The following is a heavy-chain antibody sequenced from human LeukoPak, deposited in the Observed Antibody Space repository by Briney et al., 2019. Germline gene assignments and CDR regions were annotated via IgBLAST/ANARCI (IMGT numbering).Heavy chain of an antibody. CDR1: GYTLTELS. V-gene: IGHV1-24*01. CDR2: FDPEDGET. J-gene: IGHJ4*02. D-gene: IGHD3-3*01. Sequence: GASVKVSCKVSGYTLTELSMHWVRQAPGKGLEWMGGFDPEDGETIYAQKFQGRVTMTEDTSTDTAYMELSSLRSEDTAVYYCATLTIFGVVKGVDYWGQGTLVTVSS. CDR3: ATLTIFGVVKGVDY.